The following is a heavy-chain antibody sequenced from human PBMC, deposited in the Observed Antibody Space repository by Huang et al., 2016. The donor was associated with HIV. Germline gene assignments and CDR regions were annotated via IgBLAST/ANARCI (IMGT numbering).Heavy chain of an antibody. J-gene: IGHJ6*02. V-gene: IGHV3-7*01. CDR1: TFTFGAYW. CDR3: ATKTAGMDI. Sequence: VESGGRSVQPGGSIRLSCVGSTFTFGAYWMSWVRQPPGNGLEWVANIKQDETEKYYVDSVKGRFNISRDNVKKVLFLEMDALRVEDTAIYFCATKTAGMDIWGQGTTVIVSS. D-gene: IGHD1-1*01. CDR2: IKQDETEK.